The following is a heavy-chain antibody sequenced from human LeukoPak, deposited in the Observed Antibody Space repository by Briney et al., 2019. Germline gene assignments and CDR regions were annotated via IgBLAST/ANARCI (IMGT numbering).Heavy chain of an antibody. Sequence: GSLRLSCAASGFTFSSYAMDWVRQTPGWVLEWVSGFSASGGTTYYADSVKGRFIISRDNSKNTLYLQMNSLRAEDTAVYYCANGNRCTSPNCLGYYYFYMDVWGKGTTVTVSS. J-gene: IGHJ6*03. CDR3: ANGNRCTSPNCLGYYYFYMDV. CDR2: FSASGGTT. D-gene: IGHD2-8*01. CDR1: GFTFSSYA. V-gene: IGHV3-23*01.